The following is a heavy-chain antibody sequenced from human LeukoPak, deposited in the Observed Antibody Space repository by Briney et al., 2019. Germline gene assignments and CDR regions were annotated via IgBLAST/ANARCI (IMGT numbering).Heavy chain of an antibody. CDR2: ISTSSIYI. V-gene: IGHV3-21*06. J-gene: IGHJ6*03. CDR1: GFTFSSHS. Sequence: PGGSLRLSCAASGFTFSSHSMNWVRQAPGKGLEWVSSISTSSIYIYYADSVKGRFTISRDNAKNSLYLQMDSLRVEDTAVYYCARDPYSGSYGPYYYYYMDVWGEGTTVTISS. D-gene: IGHD1-26*01. CDR3: ARDPYSGSYGPYYYYYMDV.